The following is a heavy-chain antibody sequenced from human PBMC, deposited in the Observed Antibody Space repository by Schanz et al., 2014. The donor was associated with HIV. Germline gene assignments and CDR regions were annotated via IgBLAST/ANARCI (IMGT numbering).Heavy chain of an antibody. CDR3: ARGGIWEWDQPDFDY. Sequence: VQLLESGGGLVQPGGYLRVSCAASGFTFSRHGMHWVRQAPGKGLEWVALISFDGATTSYVDSVKGRFTISRDNSKNTLYLQMNSLRAEDTAVYYCARGGIWEWDQPDFDYWGQGTLVTVSS. CDR2: ISFDGATT. D-gene: IGHD2-15*01. V-gene: IGHV3-30*03. CDR1: GFTFSRHG. J-gene: IGHJ4*02.